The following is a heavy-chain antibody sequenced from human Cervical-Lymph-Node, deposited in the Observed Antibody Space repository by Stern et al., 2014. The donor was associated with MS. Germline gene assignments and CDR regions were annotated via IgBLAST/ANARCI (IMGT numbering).Heavy chain of an antibody. D-gene: IGHD6-19*01. V-gene: IGHV3-7*01. CDR3: TRFLQSGWSDLFDS. CDR2: IKRDGSET. CDR1: GSTFSTSW. Sequence: EVQLVQSGGGLVQPGGSQRLSCVASGSTFSTSWMSWVRQAPGKGLEWVANIKRDGSETYYLDSVKGRFTISRDNAKSSLYLEMNSLRAEDTAVYYCTRFLQSGWSDLFDSWGRGTPVTVSS. J-gene: IGHJ5*01.